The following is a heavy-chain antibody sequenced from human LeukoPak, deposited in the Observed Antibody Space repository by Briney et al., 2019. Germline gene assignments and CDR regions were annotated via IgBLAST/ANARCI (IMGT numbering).Heavy chain of an antibody. J-gene: IGHJ6*03. CDR1: GGSISSSSYY. D-gene: IGHD3-3*01. Sequence: SETLSLTCTVSGGSISSSSYYWGWIRQPPGKGLEWIGSIYYSGSTYYNPSLKSRVTISVDTPKNQFSLKLSSVTAADTAVYYCARRDDFWSGYHYYYYMDVWGKGTTVTVSS. CDR2: IYYSGST. V-gene: IGHV4-39*01. CDR3: ARRDDFWSGYHYYYYMDV.